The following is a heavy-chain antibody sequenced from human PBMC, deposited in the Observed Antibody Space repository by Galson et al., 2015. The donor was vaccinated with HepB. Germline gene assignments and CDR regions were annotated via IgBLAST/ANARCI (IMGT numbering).Heavy chain of an antibody. D-gene: IGHD1-26*01. CDR3: ATIPSVVRGSYPSFDY. Sequence: VKVSCKASGGTFSSYALSWARQAPGQGLEWMGLVDPEDGETIYAEKFQGRVTITADTSTDTAYLELSSLRSEDTAVYYCATIPSVVRGSYPSFDYWGQGTLVTVSS. J-gene: IGHJ4*02. V-gene: IGHV1-69-2*01. CDR2: VDPEDGET. CDR1: GGTFSSYA.